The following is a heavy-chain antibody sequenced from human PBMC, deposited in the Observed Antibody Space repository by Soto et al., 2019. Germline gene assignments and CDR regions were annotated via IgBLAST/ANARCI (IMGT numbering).Heavy chain of an antibody. V-gene: IGHV1-24*01. D-gene: IGHD3-3*01. CDR2: FDPEDGET. Sequence: ASVKVSCKVSGYTLTELSMHWVRQAPGKGLEWMGGFDPEDGETIYAQKFQGRVTMTEDTSTDTAYMELSSLRSEDTAVYYCATVAARRFLEWLLPINWFDPWGQGTLVTVSS. J-gene: IGHJ5*02. CDR3: ATVAARRFLEWLLPINWFDP. CDR1: GYTLTELS.